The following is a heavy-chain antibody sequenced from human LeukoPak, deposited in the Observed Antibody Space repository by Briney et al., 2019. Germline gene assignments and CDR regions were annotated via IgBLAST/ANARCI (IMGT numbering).Heavy chain of an antibody. CDR2: IIPIFGTA. V-gene: IGHV1-69*13. J-gene: IGHJ5*02. CDR3: ARDLDCSGGSCYSDNWFDP. CDR1: GGTFSSYA. D-gene: IGHD2-15*01. Sequence: SVKVSCKASGGTFSSYAISWVRQAPGQGLEWMGGIIPIFGTANYAQKFQGRVTITADESTSTAYMELSSLRSEDTAAYYCARDLDCSGGSCYSDNWFDPWGQGTLVTVSS.